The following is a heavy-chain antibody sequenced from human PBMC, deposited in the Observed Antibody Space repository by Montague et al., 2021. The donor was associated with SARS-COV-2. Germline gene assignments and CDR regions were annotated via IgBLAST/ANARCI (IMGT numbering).Heavy chain of an antibody. CDR3: ARYVRGLRLVWNYYYYYVDV. J-gene: IGHJ6*03. D-gene: IGHD3-10*02. CDR2: TYYRSKWYN. V-gene: IGHV6-1*01. CDR1: GDSVSSNSAA. Sequence: CAISGDSVSSNSAAWNWIRQSPSRGLEWLGRTYYRSKWYNDYAVSVKSRITINPDTSKNQFSLQLNSVTPEDTAVYYCARYVRGLRLVWNYYYYYVDVWGKGTPVTVSS.